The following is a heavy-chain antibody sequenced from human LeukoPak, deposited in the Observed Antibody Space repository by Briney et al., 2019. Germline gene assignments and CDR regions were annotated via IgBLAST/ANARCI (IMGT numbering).Heavy chain of an antibody. CDR2: ISYTGTYI. CDR3: TRDSGTYRPIDY. J-gene: IGHJ4*02. CDR1: GFTFSSYN. D-gene: IGHD3-16*02. V-gene: IGHV3-21*01. Sequence: GGSLRLSCAASGFTFSSYNINWVRQTPGKGLEWVSSISYTGTYIYYSDSVKGRFTISRDNAESSVYLELNSLRVDDTAIYYCTRDSGTYRPIDYWGQGTLVTVSS.